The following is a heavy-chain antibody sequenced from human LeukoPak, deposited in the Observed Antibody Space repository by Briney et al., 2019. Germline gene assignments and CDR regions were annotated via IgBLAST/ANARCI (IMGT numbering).Heavy chain of an antibody. Sequence: GESLKISCKGSGYSFTSYWIGWVRQTPGKGLEWMGIIYPDDSDTRYSPSFQGQVTISADKSISTAYLRWSSLKASDTAMYYCARHGSDPTSGIYYFDSWGQGTLVTVSS. CDR1: GYSFTSYW. CDR2: IYPDDSDT. CDR3: ARHGSDPTSGIYYFDS. V-gene: IGHV5-51*01. D-gene: IGHD3-10*01. J-gene: IGHJ4*02.